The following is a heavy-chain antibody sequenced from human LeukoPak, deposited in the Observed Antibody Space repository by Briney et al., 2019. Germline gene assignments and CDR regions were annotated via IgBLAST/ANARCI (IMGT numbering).Heavy chain of an antibody. D-gene: IGHD3-10*01. J-gene: IGHJ4*02. CDR3: ARKLMVRGVIITSYFDY. CDR1: GFTFSSYW. V-gene: IGHV3-7*03. CDR2: IKQDGGEK. Sequence: GGSLRLSCAASGFTFSSYWMSWVRQAPGKGLEWVANIKQDGGEKYYVDSVKGRFTISRDNAKNSLYLQMNSLRAEDTAVYYCARKLMVRGVIITSYFDYWGQGTLVTVSS.